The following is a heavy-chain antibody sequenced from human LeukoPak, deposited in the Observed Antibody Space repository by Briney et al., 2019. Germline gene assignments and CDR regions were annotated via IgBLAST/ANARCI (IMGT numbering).Heavy chain of an antibody. Sequence: SETLSFTCTVSGGSISSSSYYWGWIRQPPGKGLEWIGSIYYSGSTYYNPSLKSRVTISVDTSKNQFSLKLSSVTAADTAVYYCARDWATVTELDYWGQGTLVTVSS. CDR3: ARDWATVTELDY. CDR1: GGSISSSSYY. J-gene: IGHJ4*02. V-gene: IGHV4-39*02. CDR2: IYYSGST. D-gene: IGHD4-17*01.